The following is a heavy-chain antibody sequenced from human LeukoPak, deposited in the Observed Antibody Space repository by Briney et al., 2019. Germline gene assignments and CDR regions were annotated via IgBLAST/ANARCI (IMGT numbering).Heavy chain of an antibody. D-gene: IGHD3-3*01. Sequence: ASVKVPCKASGYTFTSYDINWVRQATGQGLEWMGWMDPNSGNTGYAQKFQGRVTMTRNTSISTAYMELSSPRSEDTAVYYCARRYYDFWSGYYSSGDPYYYYMDVWGKGTTVTVSS. CDR3: ARRYYDFWSGYYSSGDPYYYYMDV. V-gene: IGHV1-8*01. CDR2: MDPNSGNT. J-gene: IGHJ6*03. CDR1: GYTFTSYD.